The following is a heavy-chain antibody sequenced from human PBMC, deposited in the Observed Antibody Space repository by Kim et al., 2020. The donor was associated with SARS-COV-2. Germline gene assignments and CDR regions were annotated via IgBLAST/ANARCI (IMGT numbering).Heavy chain of an antibody. CDR1: GYTFTRYA. CDR3: APNRANYYDSSGYRLDP. CDR2: INAGNGNT. V-gene: IGHV1-3*01. Sequence: ASVKVSCKASGYTFTRYAMHWVRQAPGQRLEWMGWINAGNGNTKYSQKFQGRVTITRDTSASTAYMELSSLRSEDTAVYYCAPNRANYYDSSGYRLDPWGQGTLVTVSS. J-gene: IGHJ5*02. D-gene: IGHD3-22*01.